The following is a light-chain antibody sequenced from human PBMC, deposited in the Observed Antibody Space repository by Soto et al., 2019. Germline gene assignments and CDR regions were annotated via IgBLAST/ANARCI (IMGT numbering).Light chain of an antibody. J-gene: IGLJ3*02. CDR2: YDD. CDR1: SSNIGNNA. V-gene: IGLV1-36*01. Sequence: QSVLTQPPSVSEAPRQRVTISCSGSSSNIGNNAVNWYQQLPGKAPKLLIYYDDLLPSGVSDRFSGSQSGTSAALAISGLQSEDEADYYCAAWDDSLNGLVFGGGTQLTVL. CDR3: AAWDDSLNGLV.